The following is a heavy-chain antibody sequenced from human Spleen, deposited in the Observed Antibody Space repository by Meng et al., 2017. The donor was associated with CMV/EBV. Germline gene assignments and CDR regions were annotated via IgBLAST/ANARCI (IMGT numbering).Heavy chain of an antibody. D-gene: IGHD6-13*01. J-gene: IGHJ5*02. Sequence: GGSLRLSCAASGFTVSSSYMTWVRQAPGKGLKWVSAIYSDGNTHYERSVKGRFTVSRDSASNSMHLQMESLRVEDTAVYYCAKLKYSSSWPNNWFDPWGQGSLVTVSS. V-gene: IGHV3-53*01. CDR2: IYSDGNT. CDR3: AKLKYSSSWPNNWFDP. CDR1: GFTVSSSY.